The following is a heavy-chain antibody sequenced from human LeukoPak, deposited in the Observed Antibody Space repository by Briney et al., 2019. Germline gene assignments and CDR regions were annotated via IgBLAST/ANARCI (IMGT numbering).Heavy chain of an antibody. V-gene: IGHV1-69*02. J-gene: IGHJ4*02. Sequence: ASVKVSCKASGGTFSSYSISWVRQAPGQGLEWMGRIIPILGIANYAQKFQGRVTIIADKSTSTAYMDLSSLRSEDTAVYYCARSTGYSTSWFDYWGQGTLVTVSS. CDR1: GGTFSSYS. D-gene: IGHD6-13*01. CDR2: IIPILGIA. CDR3: ARSTGYSTSWFDY.